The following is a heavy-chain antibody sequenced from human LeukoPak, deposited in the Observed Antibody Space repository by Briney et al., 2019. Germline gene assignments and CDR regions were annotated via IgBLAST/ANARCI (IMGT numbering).Heavy chain of an antibody. CDR3: ARVGEQWLVFFDY. CDR1: GDSVSSNSAA. CDR2: TYYRSRWYN. J-gene: IGHJ4*02. D-gene: IGHD6-19*01. V-gene: IGHV6-1*01. Sequence: SQALSLTCAISGDSVSSNSAAWNWLRQSPSRGLEWLGRTYYRSRWYNDYAVSVKSRITINPGTSKNQFSLRLNSVTPEDTAVYYCARVGEQWLVFFDYWGQGTLVTVSS.